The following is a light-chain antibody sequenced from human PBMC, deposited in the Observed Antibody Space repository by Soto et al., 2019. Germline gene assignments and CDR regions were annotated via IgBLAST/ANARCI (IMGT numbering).Light chain of an antibody. CDR2: GAS. CDR3: QQYNNWPRT. Sequence: EIVMTQSPATLSVSPGERATLSCRASQSVSSNLAWYQQKPGQAARLLIYGASARVTDIPARFSGSGSGTEFTLTISSLQSEDFAVYHCQQYNNWPRTFGQGTKVEIK. CDR1: QSVSSN. J-gene: IGKJ1*01. V-gene: IGKV3-15*01.